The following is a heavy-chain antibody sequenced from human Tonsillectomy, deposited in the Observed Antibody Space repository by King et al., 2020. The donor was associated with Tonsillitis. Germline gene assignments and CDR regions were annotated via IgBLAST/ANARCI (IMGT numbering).Heavy chain of an antibody. CDR3: AKGSTYIVVVVAAQFDS. V-gene: IGHV3-30*02. J-gene: IGHJ4*02. D-gene: IGHD2-15*01. CDR2: IRSDGSNK. CDR1: RFTFSSYG. Sequence: VQLVESGGGVVQPGGSLRLSCAASRFTFSSYGMHWVRQAPGKGLEWVAFIRSDGSNKYYADSVKGRFTISRDNSKNTLYLQMNSLRAEDTAVYYCAKGSTYIVVVVAAQFDSWGQGTLVTVSS.